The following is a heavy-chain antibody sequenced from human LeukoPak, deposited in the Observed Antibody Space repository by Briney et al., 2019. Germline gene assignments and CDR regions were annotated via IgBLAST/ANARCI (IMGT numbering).Heavy chain of an antibody. CDR2: IYYSGST. CDR1: GGSICSGAYS. CDR3: ARSREFDYGDLLDY. J-gene: IGHJ4*02. D-gene: IGHD4-17*01. V-gene: IGHV4-30-4*07. Sequence: SETLSLTCAVSGGSICSGAYSWSWIRQSPGKGLEWIGYIYYSGSTYYNPSLRSRLTISIDTSKNQFSLKLSSVTAADTAVYYCARSREFDYGDLLDYWGQGTLVTVSS.